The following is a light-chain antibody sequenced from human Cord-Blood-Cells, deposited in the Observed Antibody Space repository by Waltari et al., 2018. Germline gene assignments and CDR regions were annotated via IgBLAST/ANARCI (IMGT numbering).Light chain of an antibody. CDR1: PSVLYSSNNKNY. V-gene: IGKV4-1*01. Sequence: DIVMTQSPDSLAVSLREGATTNCKSSPSVLYSSNNKNYLAWYQQKPGQPPKLLIYWASTRESGVPDRFSGSGSGTDFTLTISSLQAEDVAVYYCQQYYSTPWTFGQGTKVEIK. CDR2: WAS. J-gene: IGKJ1*01. CDR3: QQYYSTPWT.